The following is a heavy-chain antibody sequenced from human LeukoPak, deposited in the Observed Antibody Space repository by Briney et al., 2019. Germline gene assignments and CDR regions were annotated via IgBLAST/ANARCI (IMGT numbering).Heavy chain of an antibody. J-gene: IGHJ3*02. Sequence: ASVKVSCKASGYTFTSYGISWVRQAPGQGLEWMGWISAYNGNTNYAQKLQGRVTMTTDTSTSTAYMELRSLRSDDTAVYYCARDRHDYDILTGYYYLDAFDIWGQGTMVTVSS. CDR3: ARDRHDYDILTGYYYLDAFDI. CDR1: GYTFTSYG. D-gene: IGHD3-9*01. CDR2: ISAYNGNT. V-gene: IGHV1-18*04.